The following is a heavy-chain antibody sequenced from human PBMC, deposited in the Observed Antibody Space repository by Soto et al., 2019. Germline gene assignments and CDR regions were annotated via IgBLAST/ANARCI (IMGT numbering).Heavy chain of an antibody. Sequence: ASVKVSCKASGYTFTNYGISWVRQAPGQGLEWMGWINVYNGNTKYAQKVQGRVTMTTDTSTSTAYMELSRLRSDDTAVYYCARDGTRQIGGAVDYWGQGTLVTVSS. D-gene: IGHD3-16*01. J-gene: IGHJ4*02. V-gene: IGHV1-18*01. CDR3: ARDGTRQIGGAVDY. CDR1: GYTFTNYG. CDR2: INVYNGNT.